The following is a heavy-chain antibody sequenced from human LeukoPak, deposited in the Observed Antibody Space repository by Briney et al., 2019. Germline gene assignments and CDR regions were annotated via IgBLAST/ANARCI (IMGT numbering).Heavy chain of an antibody. Sequence: PSETLSLTCTVSGGSISSGGYYWSWIRQHPGEGLEWIGYIYYSGSTYYNPSLKSRVTISVDTSKNQFSLKLSSVTAADTAVYYCARVTRDGYNSYYYYYYMDVWGKGTTVTVSS. J-gene: IGHJ6*03. D-gene: IGHD5-24*01. CDR2: IYYSGST. CDR1: GGSISSGGYY. CDR3: ARVTRDGYNSYYYYYYMDV. V-gene: IGHV4-31*03.